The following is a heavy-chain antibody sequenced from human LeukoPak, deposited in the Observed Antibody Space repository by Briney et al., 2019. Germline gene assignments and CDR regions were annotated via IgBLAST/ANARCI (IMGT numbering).Heavy chain of an antibody. CDR2: IYYSGST. CDR3: ARERVEMATIIEY. Sequence: PSETLSLTCTVSGGSISSYYWSWIRQPPGKGLEWIGYIYYSGSTNYNPSLKSRVTISVDTSKNQFSLKLSSVTAADTAVYYCARERVEMATIIEYWGQGTLVTVSS. CDR1: GGSISSYY. V-gene: IGHV4-59*01. J-gene: IGHJ4*02. D-gene: IGHD5-24*01.